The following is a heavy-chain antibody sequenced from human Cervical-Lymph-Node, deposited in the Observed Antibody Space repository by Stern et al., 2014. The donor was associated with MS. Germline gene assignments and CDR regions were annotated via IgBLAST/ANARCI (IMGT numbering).Heavy chain of an antibody. D-gene: IGHD4-17*01. J-gene: IGHJ6*02. CDR2: IRNKASHYTT. V-gene: IGHV3-72*01. CDR3: AGDNTVYGIDV. CDR1: GFTFSDHF. Sequence: EVQLEESGGGLVQPGGSLRLSCVASGFTFSDHFMDWVRQAPGKGLEWVGRIRNKASHYTTEYDVPVKGKFTFSRDDSKNSLFVQMNSLRIEDTAIYYGAGDNTVYGIDVLGQGTSVTVSS.